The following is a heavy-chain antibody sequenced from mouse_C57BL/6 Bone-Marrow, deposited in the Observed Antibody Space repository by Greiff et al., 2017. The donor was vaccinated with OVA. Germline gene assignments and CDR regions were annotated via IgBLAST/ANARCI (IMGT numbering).Heavy chain of an antibody. CDR1: GFTFSSYA. CDR3: ARDRYYGPFAY. CDR2: ISDGGSYT. D-gene: IGHD1-1*01. V-gene: IGHV5-4*01. Sequence: EVMLVESGGGLVKPGGSLKLSCAASGFTFSSYAMSWVRQTPEKRLEWVATISDGGSYTYYPDNVKGRFTISRDNAKNNRYLQMSHLKSEDTAMYYCARDRYYGPFAYWGQGTLVTVSA. J-gene: IGHJ3*01.